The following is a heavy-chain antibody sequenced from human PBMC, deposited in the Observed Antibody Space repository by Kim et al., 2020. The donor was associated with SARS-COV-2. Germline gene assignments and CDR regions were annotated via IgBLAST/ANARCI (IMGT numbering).Heavy chain of an antibody. Sequence: GGSLRLSCAASGFTFSSYAMFWVRQAPGTGLEWVAYISYDGSDRNYSDSVKGRFTISRDNSKKSLYLQMNSLRTEDTAVYYCARGYSASSDFDSWGQG. CDR2: ISYDGSDR. D-gene: IGHD1-26*01. J-gene: IGHJ4*02. V-gene: IGHV3-30-3*01. CDR3: ARGYSASSDFDS. CDR1: GFTFSSYA.